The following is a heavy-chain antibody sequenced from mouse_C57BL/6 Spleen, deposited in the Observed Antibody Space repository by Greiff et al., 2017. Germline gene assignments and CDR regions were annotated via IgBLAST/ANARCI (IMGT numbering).Heavy chain of an antibody. J-gene: IGHJ3*01. CDR3: ARDDYDGAY. CDR1: GYAFSSSW. CDR2: MYPGDGDT. Sequence: QVQLQQSGAELVKPGASEKISCKASGYAFSSSWMNWVKQRPGKGLEWIGQMYPGDGDTNYNGKFKGKATLTADKSSSTAYMQLSSLTSEDSAVYFCARDDYDGAYWGQGTLVTVSA. V-gene: IGHV1-80*01. D-gene: IGHD2-4*01.